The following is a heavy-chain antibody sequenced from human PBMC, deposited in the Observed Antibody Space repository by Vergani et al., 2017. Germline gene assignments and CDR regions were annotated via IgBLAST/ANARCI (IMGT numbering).Heavy chain of an antibody. D-gene: IGHD3-22*01. Sequence: QVQLVQSGSEVRKPGASVKVPCQVSGYSLTELSIHLVRQAPGKGPEWMGGFEPEHVEVTFPHHIQGRVTITEDRSTDTAYMELGSLRPGGTALYYCSIVTYYYESIGYYLDYWGQGTLVTVSS. CDR2: FEPEHVEV. CDR1: GYSLTELS. V-gene: IGHV1-24*01. CDR3: SIVTYYYESIGYYLDY. J-gene: IGHJ4*02.